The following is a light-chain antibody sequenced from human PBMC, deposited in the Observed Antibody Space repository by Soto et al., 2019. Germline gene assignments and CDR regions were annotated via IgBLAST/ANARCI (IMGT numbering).Light chain of an antibody. CDR3: QQYNNWPPLT. J-gene: IGKJ4*01. CDR2: DAF. CDR1: QSVGSK. Sequence: EVVMTQFPVTLSVSPGERATLSCRASQSVGSKLAWYQQKPGQAPRLLIFDAFTRATGIPARFSGSGSGTEFTLFISSLQSEDFAVYYCQQYNNWPPLTFGGGTKVEI. V-gene: IGKV3-15*01.